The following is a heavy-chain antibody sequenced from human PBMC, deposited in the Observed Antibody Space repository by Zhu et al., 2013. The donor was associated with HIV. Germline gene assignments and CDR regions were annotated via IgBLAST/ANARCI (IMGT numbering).Heavy chain of an antibody. Sequence: VQLVQSGAEVKKPGSSVKVSCKASGGTFSSYAISWVRQAPGQGLEWMGGIIPIFGTANYAQKFQGRVTITADKSTSTAYMELSSLRSEDTAVYYCASGGGVVVAATQWHYYYGMDVWGQGTTVTVSS. J-gene: IGHJ6*02. CDR2: IIPIFGTA. D-gene: IGHD2-15*01. CDR3: ASGGGVVVAATQWHYYYGMDV. V-gene: IGHV1-69*06. CDR1: GGTFSSYA.